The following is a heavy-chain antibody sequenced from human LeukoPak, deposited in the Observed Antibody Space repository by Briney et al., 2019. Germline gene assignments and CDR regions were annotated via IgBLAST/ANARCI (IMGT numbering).Heavy chain of an antibody. J-gene: IGHJ3*02. Sequence: GGSLRLSCAASGFTFSSYDMHWVRQALGKGLEWVAFIRYDGSNKYYADSVKGRFTISRDNSKNTLYLQMNSLRAEDTAVYYCAKVRYSGSSDAFDIWGQGTMVTVSS. CDR1: GFTFSSYD. CDR2: IRYDGSNK. CDR3: AKVRYSGSSDAFDI. D-gene: IGHD1-26*01. V-gene: IGHV3-30*02.